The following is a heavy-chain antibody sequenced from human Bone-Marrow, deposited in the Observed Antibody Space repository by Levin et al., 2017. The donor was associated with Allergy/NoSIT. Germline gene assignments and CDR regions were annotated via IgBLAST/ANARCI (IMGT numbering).Heavy chain of an antibody. CDR3: ARDNDCSDSNCLKGQTNYYYGMDV. V-gene: IGHV3-33*01. CDR1: GFIVSKSP. CDR2: TYFHMTHE. J-gene: IGHJ6*02. D-gene: IGHD3-22*01. Sequence: PGGSLRLSCAASGFIVSKSPMHWVRQAPGKGLEWVAITYFHMTHEYYGDSVRGRFTISRDNSKNIVHLQMNNLRAEDTAVYYCARDNDCSDSNCLKGQTNYYYGMDVWGQGTAVTVSS.